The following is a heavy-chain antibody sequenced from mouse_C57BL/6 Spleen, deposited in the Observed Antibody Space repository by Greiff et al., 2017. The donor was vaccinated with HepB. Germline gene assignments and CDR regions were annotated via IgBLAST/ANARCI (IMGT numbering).Heavy chain of an antibody. V-gene: IGHV1-64*01. CDR3: AREEKYYYGSTWYFDV. J-gene: IGHJ1*03. CDR1: GYTFTSYW. D-gene: IGHD1-1*01. Sequence: QVQLKQPGAELVKPGASVKLSCKASGYTFTSYWMHWVKQRPGQGLEWIGMIHPNSGSTNYNEKFKSKATLTVDKSSSTAYMQLSSLTSEDSAVYYCAREEKYYYGSTWYFDVWGTGTTVTVSS. CDR2: IHPNSGST.